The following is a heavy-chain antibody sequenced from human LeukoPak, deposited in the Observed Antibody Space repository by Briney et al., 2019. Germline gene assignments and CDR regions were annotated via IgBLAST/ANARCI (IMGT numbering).Heavy chain of an antibody. V-gene: IGHV4-34*01. D-gene: IGHD3-10*01. CDR2: INHSGST. CDR1: GGSISSYY. CDR3: ARRGGSGSYYNGFDY. J-gene: IGHJ4*02. Sequence: SETLSLTCTVSGGSISSYYWSWIRQPPGKGLEWIGEINHSGSTNYNPSLKSRVTISVDTSKNQFSLKLSSVTAADTAVYYCARRGGSGSYYNGFDYWGQGTLVTVSS.